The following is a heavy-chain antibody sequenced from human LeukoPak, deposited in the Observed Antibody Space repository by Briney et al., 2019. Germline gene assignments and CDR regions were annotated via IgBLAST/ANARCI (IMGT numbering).Heavy chain of an antibody. D-gene: IGHD6-19*01. CDR2: ISASGGYT. CDR3: AKEAGSGWSYFDC. Sequence: GGSLRLSCAASGFTFSSYWMQWVRQAPGKGLEWVSGISASGGYTYYADSVRGRFTVSRDSSKNTLYLQLNSLRAEDTAVYSCAKEAGSGWSYFDCWGQGTLVTVSS. V-gene: IGHV3-23*01. J-gene: IGHJ4*02. CDR1: GFTFSSYW.